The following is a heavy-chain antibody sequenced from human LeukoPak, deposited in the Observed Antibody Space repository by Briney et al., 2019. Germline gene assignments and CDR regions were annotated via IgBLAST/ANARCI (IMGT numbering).Heavy chain of an antibody. D-gene: IGHD2-15*01. CDR3: ATLAGYCSGGSCYGRNWFDP. V-gene: IGHV5-51*01. Sequence: GESLKISCKGSGYRFTSYWIGWVRQMPGKGLEWMGIIYPGDSDTRYSPSFQGQVTISADKSISTAYLQWSSLKASDTAMYYCATLAGYCSGGSCYGRNWFDPWGQGTLVTVSS. CDR1: GYRFTSYW. J-gene: IGHJ5*02. CDR2: IYPGDSDT.